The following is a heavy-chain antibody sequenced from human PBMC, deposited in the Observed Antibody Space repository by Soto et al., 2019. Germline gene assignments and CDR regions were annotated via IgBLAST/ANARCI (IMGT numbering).Heavy chain of an antibody. D-gene: IGHD2-8*01. Sequence: SVKVSCKASGGTFRSYAINWVRQAPGQGLEWMGGIIPMFGKPNYAEKFLGRVTITADESTRTAYMEVSSLKSEDTAVYYCARSMETSYFYCMDVWGLGTTVTVSS. CDR3: ARSMETSYFYCMDV. V-gene: IGHV1-69*13. CDR1: GGTFRSYA. CDR2: IIPMFGKP. J-gene: IGHJ6*02.